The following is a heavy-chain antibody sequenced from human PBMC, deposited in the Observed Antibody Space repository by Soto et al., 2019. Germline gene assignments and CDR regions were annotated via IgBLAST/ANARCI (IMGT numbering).Heavy chain of an antibody. V-gene: IGHV3-13*01. CDR1: GFTFRSYD. CDR2: IGTAGDT. Sequence: EVQLVESGGGLVQPGGSLRLSCAASGFTFRSYDMHWVRQATGKGLEWVSAIGTAGDTYYPGSVKGRFTISRENAKNSLYLQMNSLRAGDTAVYYCARGNWNNNWFDPWGQGTLVTVSS. CDR3: ARGNWNNNWFDP. J-gene: IGHJ5*02. D-gene: IGHD1-1*01.